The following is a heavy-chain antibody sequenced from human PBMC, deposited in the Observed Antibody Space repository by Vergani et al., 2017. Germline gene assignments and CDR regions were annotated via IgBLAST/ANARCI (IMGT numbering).Heavy chain of an antibody. CDR3: ARSIVSRNPAGYFDN. J-gene: IGHJ4*02. CDR1: GGSLSGYY. D-gene: IGHD1-14*01. CDR2: VEDSGYF. Sequence: QVQLQESGPGLVKPSETLSLTCTVSGGSLSGYYWNWIRQTPGEGLEWIGYVEDSGYFHYYPSLKTRVSISSDTSNNQFSLMLSSVTVADTAVYYCARSIVSRNPAGYFDNWGQGTLVTVSS. V-gene: IGHV4-59*01.